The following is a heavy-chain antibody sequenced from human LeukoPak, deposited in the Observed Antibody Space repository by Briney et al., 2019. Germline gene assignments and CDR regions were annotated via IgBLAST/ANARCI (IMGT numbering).Heavy chain of an antibody. D-gene: IGHD3-9*01. Sequence: KRSETLSLTCTVSGGSISSSSYYWGWIRQPPGKGLEWIGSIYYSGSTYYNPSLKSRVTISVDTSKNQFSLKLSSVTAADTAVYYCARHGVTLSYFDWLLTYYFDYWGQGTLVTVSS. J-gene: IGHJ4*02. CDR2: IYYSGST. CDR3: ARHGVTLSYFDWLLTYYFDY. CDR1: GGSISSSSYY. V-gene: IGHV4-39*01.